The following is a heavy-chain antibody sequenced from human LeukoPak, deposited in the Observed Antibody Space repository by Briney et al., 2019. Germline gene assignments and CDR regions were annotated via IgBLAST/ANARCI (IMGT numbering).Heavy chain of an antibody. CDR2: ISAYNGNT. Sequence: ASVKVSCKASGYTFTSYSISWVRQAPGQGLEWMGWISAYNGNTNYAQKLQGRVTMTTDTSTSTAYMELRSLRSDDTAVYYCARSRTQPNYYYYYMDVWGKGTTVTVSS. J-gene: IGHJ6*03. CDR1: GYTFTSYS. V-gene: IGHV1-18*01. CDR3: ARSRTQPNYYYYYMDV.